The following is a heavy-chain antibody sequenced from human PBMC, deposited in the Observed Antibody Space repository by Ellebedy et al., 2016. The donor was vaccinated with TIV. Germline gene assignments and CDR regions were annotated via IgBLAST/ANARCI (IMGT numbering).Heavy chain of an antibody. CDR3: AKHQYESSGYMFDN. Sequence: GESLKISCAASGFSFSSCAMSWVRQAPGKGLEWVSTITGSAGRTYYSDSVKGRFTISRDNSKNTLYLQMNSLRAEDTAVFYCAKHQYESSGYMFDNWGQGTLVTVSS. CDR1: GFSFSSCA. CDR2: ITGSAGRT. V-gene: IGHV3-23*01. J-gene: IGHJ4*02. D-gene: IGHD3-22*01.